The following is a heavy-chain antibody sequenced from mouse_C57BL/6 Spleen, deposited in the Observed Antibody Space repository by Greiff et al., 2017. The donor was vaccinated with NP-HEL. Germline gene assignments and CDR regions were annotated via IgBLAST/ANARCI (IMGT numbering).Heavy chain of an antibody. D-gene: IGHD2-1*01. CDR3: ARSHYGNYWYFDV. CDR1: GYTFTSYW. Sequence: VQLQQPGAELVKPGASVKLSCKASGYTFTSYWMQWVKQRPGQGLEWIGEIDPSDSYTNYNQKFKGKATLTVDTSSSTAYMQLSSLTSEDSAVYYCARSHYGNYWYFDVWGTGTTVTVSS. J-gene: IGHJ1*03. CDR2: IDPSDSYT. V-gene: IGHV1-50*01.